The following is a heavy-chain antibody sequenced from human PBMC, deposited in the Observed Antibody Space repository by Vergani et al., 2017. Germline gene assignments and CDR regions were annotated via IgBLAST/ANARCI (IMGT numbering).Heavy chain of an antibody. V-gene: IGHV3-48*04. CDR2: ISSSSSTI. Sequence: EVQLVESGGGLVQPGGSLRLSCAASGFTFSSYSMNWVRQAPGKGLEWVSYISSSSSTIYYADSVKGRFTISRDNAKNSLYLQMNSLRAEDTAVYYCARDWVTGLTTLFDYLGQGTLVTVSS. J-gene: IGHJ4*02. CDR1: GFTFSSYS. CDR3: ARDWVTGLTTLFDY. D-gene: IGHD3-22*01.